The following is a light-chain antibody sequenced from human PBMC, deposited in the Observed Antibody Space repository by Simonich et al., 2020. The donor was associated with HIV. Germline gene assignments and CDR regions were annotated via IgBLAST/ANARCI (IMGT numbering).Light chain of an antibody. Sequence: EIVLTQSPATLSLSPGERATLSCRASQSVSTYLAWYQQRPGQAPMLLIYDASNRATGIPARFSGSGSGTDFTLTMSRLEPEDFAVYYWQQRSNWPLTFGGGTKVEIK. CDR2: DAS. CDR3: QQRSNWPLT. J-gene: IGKJ4*01. CDR1: QSVSTY. V-gene: IGKV3-11*01.